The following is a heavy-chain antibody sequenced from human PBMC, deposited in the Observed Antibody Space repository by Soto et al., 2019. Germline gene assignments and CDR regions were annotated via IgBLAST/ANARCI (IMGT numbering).Heavy chain of an antibody. Sequence: SETLSLTCTVSGGSVSSNDYSWGWIRQSPGKGLEWIGTIYSSEDTHYNPSLKSRVTISVDTSKNQFSLKLSSVTAADTAVYYCARWSMVRGVMCGMDVWGQGTTVTV. CDR3: ARWSMVRGVMCGMDV. D-gene: IGHD3-10*01. V-gene: IGHV4-39*07. CDR2: IYSSEDT. J-gene: IGHJ6*02. CDR1: GGSVSSNDYS.